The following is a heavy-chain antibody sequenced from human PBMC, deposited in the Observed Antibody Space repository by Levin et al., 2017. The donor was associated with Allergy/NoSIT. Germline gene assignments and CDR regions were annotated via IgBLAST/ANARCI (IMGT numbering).Heavy chain of an antibody. D-gene: IGHD5-18*01. CDR2: ISSSSSTR. J-gene: IGHJ4*02. CDR1: GFTFSNYG. V-gene: IGHV3-48*02. CDR3: ARAARYGYDY. Sequence: HSEGSLRLSCAASGFTFSNYGMNWVRQAPGRGLEWVSYISSSSSTRYYADFVKGRFTISRDDAKNSLYLQMNSLRDEDTAVYYCARAARYGYDYWGQGTPVTVSS.